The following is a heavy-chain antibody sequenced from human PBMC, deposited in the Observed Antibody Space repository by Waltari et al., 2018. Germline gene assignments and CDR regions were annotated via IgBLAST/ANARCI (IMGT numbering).Heavy chain of an antibody. CDR1: GGSFSGYY. J-gene: IGHJ4*02. CDR3: ARSRDTAMDLDY. V-gene: IGHV4-34*01. D-gene: IGHD5-18*01. Sequence: QVQLQQWGAGLLKPSETLSLTCAVYGGSFSGYYWSWIRQPPGKGLEWIGEINHSGSTNYNPSLKSRVTISVDTSKNQFSLKLSSVTAADTAVYYCARSRDTAMDLDYWGQGTLVTVSS. CDR2: INHSGST.